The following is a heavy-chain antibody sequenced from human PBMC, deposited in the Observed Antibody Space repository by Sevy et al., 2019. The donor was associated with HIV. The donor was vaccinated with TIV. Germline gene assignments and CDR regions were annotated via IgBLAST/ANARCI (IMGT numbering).Heavy chain of an antibody. CDR3: AGLAGAGDRFDY. D-gene: IGHD7-27*01. CDR2: IDYSGST. J-gene: IGHJ4*02. Sequence: SETLSLTCTVSGGSISSGDYYWGWIRQPPGKGLEWIGTIDYSGSTYYNPSLKSRVTVSVDTSKNQFSLKLSSVTAADTDVYYCAGLAGAGDRFDYWGQGTLVTVSS. CDR1: GGSISSGDYY. V-gene: IGHV4-39*01.